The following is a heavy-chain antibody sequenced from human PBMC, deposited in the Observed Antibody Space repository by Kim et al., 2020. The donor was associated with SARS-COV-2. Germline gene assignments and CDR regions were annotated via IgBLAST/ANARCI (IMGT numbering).Heavy chain of an antibody. D-gene: IGHD3-3*01. Sequence: SVKVSCKASGGTFSSYAISWVRQAPGQGLEWMGGIIPIFGTANYAQKFQGRVTITADESTSTAYMELSSLRSEDTAVYYCARRGGPGFWSGYPNYYYYGMDVWGQGTTVTVSS. CDR1: GGTFSSYA. J-gene: IGHJ6*02. CDR3: ARRGGPGFWSGYPNYYYYGMDV. CDR2: IIPIFGTA. V-gene: IGHV1-69*13.